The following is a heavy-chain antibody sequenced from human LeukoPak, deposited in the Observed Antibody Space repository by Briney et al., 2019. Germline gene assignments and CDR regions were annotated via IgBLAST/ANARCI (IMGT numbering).Heavy chain of an antibody. V-gene: IGHV1-69*13. Sequence: ASVKVSCKASGGTFSSYAISWVRQAPGQGLEWMGGIIPIFGTANYAQKFQGRVTITADESTSTAYMELSSLRSEDTAVYYCARGYDFWSGHSYSDYWGQGTLVTVSS. CDR3: ARGYDFWSGHSYSDY. CDR1: GGTFSSYA. D-gene: IGHD3-3*01. CDR2: IIPIFGTA. J-gene: IGHJ4*02.